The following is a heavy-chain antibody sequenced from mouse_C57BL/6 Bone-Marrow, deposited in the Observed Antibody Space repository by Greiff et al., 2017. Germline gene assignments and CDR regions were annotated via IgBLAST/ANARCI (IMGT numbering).Heavy chain of an antibody. J-gene: IGHJ1*03. CDR1: GFTFSSYG. V-gene: IGHV5-6*02. D-gene: IGHD1-1*01. Sequence: EVKVVESGGDLVKPGGSLKLSCAASGFTFSSYGMSWVRQTPDKRLEWVATISSGGSYTYYPDSVKGRFTIARDNAKNTLYLQMSSLKSEDTAMYYCARRVYYGSSYWYFDVWGTGTTVTVSS. CDR2: ISSGGSYT. CDR3: ARRVYYGSSYWYFDV.